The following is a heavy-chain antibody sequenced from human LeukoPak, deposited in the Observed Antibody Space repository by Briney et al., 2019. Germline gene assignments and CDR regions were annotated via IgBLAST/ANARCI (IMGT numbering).Heavy chain of an antibody. V-gene: IGHV6-1*01. J-gene: IGHJ4*02. CDR2: TYYRSKFYT. CDR3: ANGYYYFDY. Sequence: SQTLSLTCAISGDSVYSNSATWDWIRQSPSRGLEWMGRTYYRSKFYTDNAPSVKSRITINPDTSKNQLSLQLNSVTPEDTAVYFCANGYYYFDYWGQGTLVTVSS. D-gene: IGHD6-25*01. CDR1: GDSVYSNSAT.